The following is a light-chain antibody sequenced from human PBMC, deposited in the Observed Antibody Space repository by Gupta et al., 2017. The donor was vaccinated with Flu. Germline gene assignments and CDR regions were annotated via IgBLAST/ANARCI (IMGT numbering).Light chain of an antibody. CDR2: KDT. V-gene: IGLV3-25*02. CDR3: QSADNNNVV. Sequence: SFDLTQPPSVSVSPGQTARITCSGDVLTKQYTYWYKQRPGQDPIVLIYKDTKRPAGIPERFSGSSSGTRATLTISGGQAEDAADYYCQSADNNNVVFGGGTRLTVL. J-gene: IGLJ2*01. CDR1: VLTKQY.